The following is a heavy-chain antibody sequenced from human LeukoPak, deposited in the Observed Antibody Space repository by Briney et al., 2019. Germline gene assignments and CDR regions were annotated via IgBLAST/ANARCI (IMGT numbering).Heavy chain of an antibody. CDR2: IYASGNT. J-gene: IGHJ4*02. CDR1: GGSISSYY. Sequence: SETLSLTCTVSGGSISSYYWSWVRQPAGKGLEWIGRIYASGNTNYNPSLKSRVTISVDTSKNQFSLKLRSVTAADTAVYYCARHYVFVYRGSSFDYWGQGTLVTVSS. D-gene: IGHD3-16*01. V-gene: IGHV4-4*07. CDR3: ARHYVFVYRGSSFDY.